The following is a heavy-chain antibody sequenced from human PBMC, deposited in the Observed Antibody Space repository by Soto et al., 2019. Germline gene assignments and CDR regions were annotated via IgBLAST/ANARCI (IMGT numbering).Heavy chain of an antibody. Sequence: TLSLTFTVSGGSISSGGYYWSWILQHPGKGLEWIGYIYYSGSTYYNPSLKSRVTMSVDTSKNQFSLKLTSVTAVDTAVYYEARRDIKGHNDYSSQGTLGIVS. J-gene: IGHJ4*02. D-gene: IGHD2-15*01. V-gene: IGHV4-31*03. CDR3: ARRDIKGHNDY. CDR2: IYYSGST. CDR1: GGSISSGGYY.